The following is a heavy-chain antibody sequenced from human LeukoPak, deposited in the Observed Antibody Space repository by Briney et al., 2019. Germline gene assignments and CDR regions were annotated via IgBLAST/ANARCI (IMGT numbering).Heavy chain of an antibody. V-gene: IGHV3-7*01. D-gene: IGHD2-15*01. Sequence: GGSLRLSCAASGFTFSNYGMYWVRQAPGKGLEWVANIKQDGSEKYYVDSVKGRFTISRDNAKNSLYLQMSSLRAEDTAVYYCAREPLTGWAFDIWGQGTMVTVSS. CDR1: GFTFSNYG. CDR2: IKQDGSEK. CDR3: AREPLTGWAFDI. J-gene: IGHJ3*02.